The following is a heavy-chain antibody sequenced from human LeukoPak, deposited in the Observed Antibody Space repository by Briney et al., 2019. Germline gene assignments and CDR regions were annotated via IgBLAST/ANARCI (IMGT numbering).Heavy chain of an antibody. D-gene: IGHD3-10*01. CDR3: ARLYGKGSSSVDY. CDR1: GSIFSSYW. CDR2: IYPGDSDT. J-gene: IGHJ4*02. Sequence: GESLKISCQRPGSIFSSYWSAWARQLPGKGLEWMGIIYPGDSDTRYSPSFQGQVTISFDKSISTAYLQWSSLKASDTAMFYCARLYGKGSSSVDYWGRGTGVTVSS. V-gene: IGHV5-51*01.